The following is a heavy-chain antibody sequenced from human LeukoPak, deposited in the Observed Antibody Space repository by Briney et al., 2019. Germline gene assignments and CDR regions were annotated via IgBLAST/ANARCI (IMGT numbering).Heavy chain of an antibody. Sequence: GATVKVSFKASGGTFSSYAISWVRQAPGQGLEWMGGIIPIFGTANYAQKFQGRVTITADESTSTAYMELSSLRSEDTAVYYCARDQDYYYGMDVWGQGTTVTVSS. J-gene: IGHJ6*02. CDR1: GGTFSSYA. V-gene: IGHV1-69*13. CDR3: ARDQDYYYGMDV. CDR2: IIPIFGTA.